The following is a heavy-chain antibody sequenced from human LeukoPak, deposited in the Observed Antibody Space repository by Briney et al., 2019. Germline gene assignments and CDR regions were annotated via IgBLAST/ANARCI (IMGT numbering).Heavy chain of an antibody. CDR2: INHSGST. Sequence: PSETLSLTCTVSGGSISSSSYYWGWIRQPPGKGLEWIGEINHSGSTNYNPSLKSRVTISVDTSKNQFSLKLSSVTAADTAVYYCARGTGWLQYNYRFDYWGQGTLVTVSS. D-gene: IGHD5-24*01. CDR3: ARGTGWLQYNYRFDY. CDR1: GGSISSSSYY. J-gene: IGHJ4*02. V-gene: IGHV4-39*07.